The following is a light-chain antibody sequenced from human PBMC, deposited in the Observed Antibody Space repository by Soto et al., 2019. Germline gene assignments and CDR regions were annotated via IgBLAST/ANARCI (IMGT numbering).Light chain of an antibody. J-gene: IGKJ1*01. CDR2: DAS. Sequence: EIVMTQSPAPLSVSPGERATLSCRASQSVSSNLAWHQQKPGQAPRILMYDASTRATGIPARFSGSGSGTEFTLTISRLEPEDFAVYYCQQYGRSPWTFGQGTKVDIK. CDR1: QSVSSN. CDR3: QQYGRSPWT. V-gene: IGKV3-15*01.